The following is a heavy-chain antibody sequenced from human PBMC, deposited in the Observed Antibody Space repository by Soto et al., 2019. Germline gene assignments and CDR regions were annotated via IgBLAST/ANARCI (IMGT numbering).Heavy chain of an antibody. CDR2: IKQDGSEK. Sequence: GGSLRLSCAASGFTFSSYWMSWVRQAPGKGLEWVANIKQDGSEKYYVDSVKGRFTISRDNAKNSLYLQMNSLRAEDTAVYYCARGLPVFGVPRSPPGPFDPWGQGTLVTVSS. D-gene: IGHD3-3*01. CDR3: ARGLPVFGVPRSPPGPFDP. J-gene: IGHJ5*02. CDR1: GFTFSSYW. V-gene: IGHV3-7*01.